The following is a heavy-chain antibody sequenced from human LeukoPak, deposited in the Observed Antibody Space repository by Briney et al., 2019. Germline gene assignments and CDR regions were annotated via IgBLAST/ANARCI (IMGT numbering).Heavy chain of an antibody. CDR1: GGAISPYY. CDR3: ARGRWRIDY. J-gene: IGHJ4*02. CDR2: IYYSGST. V-gene: IGHV4-59*01. D-gene: IGHD4-23*01. Sequence: SETLSLTCTVSGGAISPYYWTWIRQPPGKGLEWIGYIYYSGSTNYNPSPKSRVTISVDTSKNQFSLKLTSVTAADTAVYYCARGRWRIDYWGQGTLVTVSS.